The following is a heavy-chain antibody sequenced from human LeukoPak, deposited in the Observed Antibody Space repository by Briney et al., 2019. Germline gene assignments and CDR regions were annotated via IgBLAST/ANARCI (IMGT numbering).Heavy chain of an antibody. CDR2: INQDGNKK. CDR3: ARDLIWDGDPDGWDF. J-gene: IGHJ4*02. D-gene: IGHD3-10*01. V-gene: IGHV3-7*01. Sequence: GGSLRLSCAASGFTFSSYWMSWVRQAPGMGLEWVANINQDGNKKYYVDSVRGRFTISRDNAKNSLYLQMNGLRAEDTAVYYCARDLIWDGDPDGWDFWGQGTLVSVSS. CDR1: GFTFSSYW.